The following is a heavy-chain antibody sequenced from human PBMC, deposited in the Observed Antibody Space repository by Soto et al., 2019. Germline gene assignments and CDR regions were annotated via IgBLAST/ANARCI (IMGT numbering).Heavy chain of an antibody. D-gene: IGHD3-10*01. CDR2: INHSGST. V-gene: IGHV4-34*01. CDR3: ARSGSGSPYYYYGMDV. CDR1: GGSFSGYY. J-gene: IGHJ6*02. Sequence: TSETLSLTCAVYGGSFSGYYWSWIRQPPGKGLEWIGEINHSGSTNYNPSLKSRVTISVDTSKNQFSLKLSSVTAADTAVYYCARSGSGSPYYYYGMDVWGQGTTVTVSS.